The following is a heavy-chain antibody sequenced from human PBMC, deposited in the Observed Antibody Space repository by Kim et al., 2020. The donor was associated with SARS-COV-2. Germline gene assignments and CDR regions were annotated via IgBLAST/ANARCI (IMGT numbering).Heavy chain of an antibody. CDR2: IKSKTDGGTT. Sequence: GGSLRLSCAASGFTFSNAWMSWVRQAPGKGLEWVGRIKSKTDGGTTDYAAPVKGRFTISRDDSKNTLYLQMNSLKTEDTAVYYCTTRWSSKLWFGLMDVWGKGTTVTVSS. J-gene: IGHJ6*04. D-gene: IGHD3-10*01. CDR3: TTRWSSKLWFGLMDV. CDR1: GFTFSNAW. V-gene: IGHV3-15*01.